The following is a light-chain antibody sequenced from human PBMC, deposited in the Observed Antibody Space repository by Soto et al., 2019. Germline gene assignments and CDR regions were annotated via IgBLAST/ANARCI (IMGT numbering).Light chain of an antibody. V-gene: IGKV3-20*01. CDR1: QSVASRN. CDR2: GAS. CDR3: QHFGNSPWT. J-gene: IGKJ1*01. Sequence: EIVLTQSPGTLSLSPGERATLSCRASQSVASRNLAWYQQKSGQAPRLLIYGASSRAIHTPDRFSGSGSGTDFTLTISGLEPEDFAVYYCQHFGNSPWTFGQGTKVDIK.